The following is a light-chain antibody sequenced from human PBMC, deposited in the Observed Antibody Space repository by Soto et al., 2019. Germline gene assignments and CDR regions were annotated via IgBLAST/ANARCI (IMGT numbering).Light chain of an antibody. V-gene: IGKV3-20*01. CDR2: GAS. CDR3: QQYGASPR. Sequence: DIVLTQSPGTLSLSPGERATLSCRASQSVSSSYLAWYQHKPGQAPRLLIYGASSRATGIPDRFSGSGSGTDFTLTINRLEAEDFAVYFCQQYGASPRFGQGARLEIK. J-gene: IGKJ5*01. CDR1: QSVSSSY.